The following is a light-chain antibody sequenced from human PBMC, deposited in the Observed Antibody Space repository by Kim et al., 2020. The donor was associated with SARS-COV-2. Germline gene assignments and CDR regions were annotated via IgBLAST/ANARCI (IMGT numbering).Light chain of an antibody. V-gene: IGLV3-1*01. CDR2: QDS. J-gene: IGLJ2*01. CDR1: KLGDKY. Sequence: SYELTQPPSVSVSRGQTASITCSGDKLGDKYACWYQQKPGQSPVLVIYQDSKRPSGIPERFSGSNSGNTATLTISGTQAMDEADYYCQAWDSSTAEVVFGGGTQLTVL. CDR3: QAWDSSTAEVV.